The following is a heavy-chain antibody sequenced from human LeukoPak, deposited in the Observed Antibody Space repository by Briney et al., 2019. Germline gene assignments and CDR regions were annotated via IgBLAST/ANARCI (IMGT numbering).Heavy chain of an antibody. CDR2: IKQDGSEK. D-gene: IGHD2-21*01. V-gene: IGHV3-7*01. CDR3: AGHSESDAFDI. CDR1: GFTFSSYW. J-gene: IGHJ3*02. Sequence: GGSLRLSCAASGFTFSSYWMSWVRQAPGKGLEWVANIKQDGSEKYYVDSVKGRFTISRDNAKNSLYLQMNSLRAEDTAVYYCAGHSESDAFDIWGQGTMVTVSS.